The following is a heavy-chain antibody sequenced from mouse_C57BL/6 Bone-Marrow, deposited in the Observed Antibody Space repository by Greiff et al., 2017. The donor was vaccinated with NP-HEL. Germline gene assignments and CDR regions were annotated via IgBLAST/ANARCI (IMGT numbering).Heavy chain of an antibody. CDR2: IDPETGGT. CDR1: GYTFTDYE. CDR3: TSINDGYPDY. J-gene: IGHJ2*01. D-gene: IGHD2-3*01. Sequence: VQLQQSGAELVRPGASVTLSCKASGYTFTDYEMHWVKQTPVHGLEWIGAIDPETGGTAYNQKFKGKAILTADKSSSTAYMELRSLTSEDSAVYYCTSINDGYPDYWGQGTTLTVSS. V-gene: IGHV1-15*01.